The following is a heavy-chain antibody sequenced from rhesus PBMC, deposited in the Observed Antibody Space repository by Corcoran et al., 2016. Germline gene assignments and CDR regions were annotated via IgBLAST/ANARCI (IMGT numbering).Heavy chain of an antibody. J-gene: IGHJ2*01. D-gene: IGHD1-44*01. CDR1: GFAFTASGTG. CDR2: IYWNDNK. Sequence: QVTLKESGPALVKATQTLTLTCTFSGFAFTASGTGVGWIRQPPGKALEWLANIYWNDNKYYQTSLKRRLTMSRDTSKNQIFLTRTEMDPLDTATYYGAWVMGLYWYFELWVLAPQSPSPQ. CDR3: AWVMGLYWYFEL. V-gene: IGHV2-95*01.